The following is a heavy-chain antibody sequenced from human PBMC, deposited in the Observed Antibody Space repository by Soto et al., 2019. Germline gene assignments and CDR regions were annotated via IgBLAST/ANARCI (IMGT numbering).Heavy chain of an antibody. CDR1: GFTLSTYS. CDR3: ARDLIGSYLGFDY. D-gene: IGHD1-26*01. J-gene: IGHJ4*02. V-gene: IGHV3-48*01. CDR2: ISSSSSII. Sequence: PGGSLRLSCAASGFTLSTYSMNWVRQAPGKGLEWVSYISSSSSIIYYADSVKGRFTISRDNAKNSLYLHMNSLRGEDTAVYYCARDLIGSYLGFDYWGQGTLVTVSS.